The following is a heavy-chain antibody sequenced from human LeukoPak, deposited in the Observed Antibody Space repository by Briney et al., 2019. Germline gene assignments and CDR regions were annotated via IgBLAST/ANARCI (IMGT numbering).Heavy chain of an antibody. CDR2: IIPIFGTA. CDR3: ARDYGGNRNY. Sequence: SVKVSCKASGYTFTSYYMHWVRQAPGQGLEWMGGIIPIFGTANYAQKFQGRVTITADESTSTAYMELSSLRSEDTAVYYCARDYGGNRNYWGQGTLVTVSS. D-gene: IGHD4-23*01. CDR1: GYTFTSYY. J-gene: IGHJ4*02. V-gene: IGHV1-69*13.